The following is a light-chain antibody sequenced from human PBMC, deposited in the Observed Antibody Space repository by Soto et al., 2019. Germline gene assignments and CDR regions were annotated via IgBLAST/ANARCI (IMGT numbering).Light chain of an antibody. CDR1: SSDVGGYNY. J-gene: IGLJ1*01. CDR2: EVS. V-gene: IGLV2-14*01. CDR3: SSYTTANPYV. Sequence: QSALTQPASVSGSPGQSITISCTGTSSDVGGYNYVSWSQQHPGKPPKLMIYEVSNRPSGVSNRFSGSKSGNTASLTISGLQAEDEADSYCSSYTTANPYVFGTETKLTVL.